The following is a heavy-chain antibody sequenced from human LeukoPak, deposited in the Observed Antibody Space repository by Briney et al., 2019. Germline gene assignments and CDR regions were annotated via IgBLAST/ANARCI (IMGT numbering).Heavy chain of an antibody. V-gene: IGHV4-59*01. CDR2: IYYSGST. D-gene: IGHD2-15*01. CDR3: ARDLRGGYCSGGSCYAREDNWFDP. CDR1: GGSISSYY. J-gene: IGHJ5*02. Sequence: PSETLSLTCTVSGGSISSYYWSWIRQPPGKGLEWIGYIYYSGSTNYNPSLKSRVTISVDTSKNQFSLKLSSVTAADTAVYYCARDLRGGYCSGGSCYAREDNWFDPWGQGTLVTVSS.